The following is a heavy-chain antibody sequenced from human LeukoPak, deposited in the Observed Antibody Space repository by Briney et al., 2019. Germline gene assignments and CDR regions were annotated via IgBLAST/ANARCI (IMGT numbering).Heavy chain of an antibody. D-gene: IGHD3-22*01. V-gene: IGHV3-21*01. J-gene: IGHJ4*02. CDR1: GFTFSSYS. Sequence: GGSLRLSCAASGFTFSSYSMNWVRQAPGKGLEWVSSISSSSYIYYADSVKGRFTISRDNAKNSLYLQMNSLRAEDTAVYYCARDRETSAQDYYDGSGYFDYWGQGTLVTVSS. CDR2: ISSSSYI. CDR3: ARDRETSAQDYYDGSGYFDY.